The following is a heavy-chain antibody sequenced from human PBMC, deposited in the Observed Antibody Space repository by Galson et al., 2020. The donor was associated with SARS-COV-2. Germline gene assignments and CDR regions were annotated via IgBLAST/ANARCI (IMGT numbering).Heavy chain of an antibody. J-gene: IGHJ3*02. CDR2: ISYDGSNK. Sequence: GGSLRLSCAASGFTFSSYAMHWVRQAPGKGLEWVAVISYDGSNKYYADSVKGRFTISRDNSKNTLYLQMNSLRAEDTAVYYCARGRRGGYRYAFDIWGQGTMVTVSS. CDR1: GFTFSSYA. V-gene: IGHV3-30*01. CDR3: ARGRRGGYRYAFDI. D-gene: IGHD3-22*01.